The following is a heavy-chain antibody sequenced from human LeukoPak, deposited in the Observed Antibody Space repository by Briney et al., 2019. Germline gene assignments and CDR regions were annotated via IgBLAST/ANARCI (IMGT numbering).Heavy chain of an antibody. Sequence: GGSLRLSCAASGFTFDDYGMSWVRQAPGKGLEWVSGINWNGGRTGYADSVKGRFTISRDNAKDSLYLQMNSLRAEDTAVYYCARLLVYNSGGEAFDHWGQGTLVTVSS. CDR2: INWNGGRT. D-gene: IGHD1-20*01. CDR3: ARLLVYNSGGEAFDH. V-gene: IGHV3-20*04. J-gene: IGHJ4*02. CDR1: GFTFDDYG.